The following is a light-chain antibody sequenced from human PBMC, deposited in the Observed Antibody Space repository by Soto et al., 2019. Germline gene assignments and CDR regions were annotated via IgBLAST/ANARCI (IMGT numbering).Light chain of an antibody. CDR2: GYY. CDR1: SSNIGAGYD. Sequence: QSALTQPPSVSGAPGQRVTISCTGSSSNIGAGYDVHWYQHPPGTAPKLLIFGYYNRPSGVPDRFSGSRSGTSASLAITGLQAEDEADYYCQSYDSSLSGFVFGTGTKLTVL. V-gene: IGLV1-40*01. CDR3: QSYDSSLSGFV. J-gene: IGLJ1*01.